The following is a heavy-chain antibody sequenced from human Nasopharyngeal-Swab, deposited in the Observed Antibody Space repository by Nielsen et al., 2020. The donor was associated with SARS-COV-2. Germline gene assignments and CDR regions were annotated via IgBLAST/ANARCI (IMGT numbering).Heavy chain of an antibody. Sequence: GGSLRLSCAASGFTFSSYGINWVRQAPGQGLEWVSFISSSSTYIYYADSVKGRFTISRDNAKNSLYLQMNSLRAEDTAIYYCAREIRGSGSYQNWFDPWGQGTLVTV. CDR1: GFTFSSYG. CDR2: ISSSSTYI. D-gene: IGHD3-10*01. J-gene: IGHJ5*02. V-gene: IGHV3-21*01. CDR3: AREIRGSGSYQNWFDP.